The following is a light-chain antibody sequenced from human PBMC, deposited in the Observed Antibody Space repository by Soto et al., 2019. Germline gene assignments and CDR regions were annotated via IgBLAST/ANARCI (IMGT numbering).Light chain of an antibody. CDR2: NND. CDR3: AAWDDSLTAVL. V-gene: IGLV1-44*01. CDR1: SSNIGSNT. J-gene: IGLJ3*02. Sequence: QLVLTQPPSASGTPGQSVTISYSGSSSNIGSNTVNWYQQLSGAAPKLLIHNNDQRPSGVPDRFSGSKSDTSASLAISGLQSADEADYYCAAWDDSLTAVLFGGGTKLTVL.